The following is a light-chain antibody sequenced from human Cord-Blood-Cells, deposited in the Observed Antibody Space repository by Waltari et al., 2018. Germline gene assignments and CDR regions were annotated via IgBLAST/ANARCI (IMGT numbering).Light chain of an antibody. CDR1: QSLLHSNGYNY. CDR3: MQALQTPWT. Sequence: DIVMTQSPLSLPVTPGEPASIPFRSSQSLLHSNGYNYLDWYLQKPGQSPQLLIYLGFNRASGVPDRFSGSGSGTDFTLKISRVEAEDVGVYYCMQALQTPWTFGQGTKVEIK. CDR2: LGF. V-gene: IGKV2-28*01. J-gene: IGKJ1*01.